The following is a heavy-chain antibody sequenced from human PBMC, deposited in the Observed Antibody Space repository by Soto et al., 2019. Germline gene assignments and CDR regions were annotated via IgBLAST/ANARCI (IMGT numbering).Heavy chain of an antibody. Sequence: GASVKVSCKASGGTFSSYAISWVRQAPGQGLEWMGGIIPIFGTANYAQKFQGRVTITADESTSTAYMELSSLRSEDTAVYYCARGYCSGGSCYAQYYYYGMDVWGQGTTVTVSS. J-gene: IGHJ6*02. D-gene: IGHD2-15*01. CDR2: IIPIFGTA. CDR1: GGTFSSYA. V-gene: IGHV1-69*13. CDR3: ARGYCSGGSCYAQYYYYGMDV.